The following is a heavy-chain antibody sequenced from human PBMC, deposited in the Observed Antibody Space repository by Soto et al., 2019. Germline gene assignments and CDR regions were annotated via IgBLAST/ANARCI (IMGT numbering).Heavy chain of an antibody. J-gene: IGHJ5*02. CDR2: FDPEDGET. CDR3: ATIFMRSSTSPAFWFDP. CDR1: GYTLTELS. D-gene: IGHD2-2*01. V-gene: IGHV1-24*01. Sequence: GASVKVSCKVSGYTLTELSMHWVRQAPGKGLEWMGGFDPEDGETIYAQKFQGRVTMTEDTSTDTAYMELSSLRSEDTAVYYCATIFMRSSTSPAFWFDPWGQGTLVTVSS.